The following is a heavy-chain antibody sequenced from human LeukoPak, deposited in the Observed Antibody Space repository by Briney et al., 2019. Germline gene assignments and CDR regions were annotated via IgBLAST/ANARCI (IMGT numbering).Heavy chain of an antibody. V-gene: IGHV1-8*01. J-gene: IGHJ6*02. D-gene: IGHD6-19*01. CDR1: GYTFTSYD. CDR2: MNPNSGNT. Sequence: ASVKVSCKASGYTFTSYDINWVRQATGQGLGWMGWMNPNSGNTGYAQKFQGRVTMTRNTSISTAYMELSSLRSEDTAVYYCARQWGYSSGWYLNYYYYGMDVWGQGTTVTVSS. CDR3: ARQWGYSSGWYLNYYYYGMDV.